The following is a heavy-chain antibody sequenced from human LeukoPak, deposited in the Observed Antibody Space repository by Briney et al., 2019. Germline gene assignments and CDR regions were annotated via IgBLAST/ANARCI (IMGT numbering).Heavy chain of an antibody. J-gene: IGHJ4*02. CDR1: GFTFSSYW. CDR2: INSDGSST. Sequence: GGSLRLSCAASGFTFSSYWMHWVRQAPGKGLVWVSRINSDGSSTSYADSVKGRFTISRDNAKNSLYLQMNSLRAEDPAVYYCARAGFGYSYAYWNPGPFDYWGQGTLVTVSS. CDR3: ARAGFGYSYAYWNPGPFDY. V-gene: IGHV3-74*01. D-gene: IGHD5-18*01.